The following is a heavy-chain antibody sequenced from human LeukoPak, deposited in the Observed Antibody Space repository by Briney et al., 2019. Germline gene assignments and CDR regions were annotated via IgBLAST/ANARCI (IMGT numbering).Heavy chain of an antibody. V-gene: IGHV3-74*01. D-gene: IGHD3-22*01. CDR2: IDPDGSNT. Sequence: GGSLRLSCAASGFTFSSYWMHWVRQAPGKGLVWVSRIDPDGSNTNYADSVKGRFTISRDNAKNTVDLQMISLRDEDTSVYYCVRSHYFAGSGYYYDYWGQGTLVTISS. CDR3: VRSHYFAGSGYYYDY. J-gene: IGHJ4*02. CDR1: GFTFSSYW.